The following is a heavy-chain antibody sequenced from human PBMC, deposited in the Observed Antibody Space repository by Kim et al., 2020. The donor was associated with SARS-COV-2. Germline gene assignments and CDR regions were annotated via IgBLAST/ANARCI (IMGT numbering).Heavy chain of an antibody. D-gene: IGHD6-19*01. CDR3: ARDGPFEPGYSSGCDDWYFDL. CDR1: GFTFSSYE. V-gene: IGHV3-48*03. J-gene: IGHJ2*01. Sequence: GGSLRLSCAASGFTFSSYEMNWVRQAPGKGLEWVSYISSSGSTIYYADCVKGRFTISRDNAKNSLYLQMNSLRAEDTAVYYCARDGPFEPGYSSGCDDWYFDLWGRGTLVTVSS. CDR2: ISSSGSTI.